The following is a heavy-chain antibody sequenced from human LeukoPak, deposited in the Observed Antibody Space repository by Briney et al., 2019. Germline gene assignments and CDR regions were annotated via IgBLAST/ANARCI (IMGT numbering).Heavy chain of an antibody. D-gene: IGHD5-12*01. J-gene: IGHJ6*02. CDR3: ASPDPKVATPDRIYSYYGMDV. CDR2: ISSSISTK. Sequence: GGSLRLSRAASLFTPTSDIINWVGEAAGHEGKGCSYISSSISTKYYADSVKGRFPISRDNAKKSLYQQMNSLRAEDTAVYYCASPDPKVATPDRIYSYYGMDVWGQGTTVTVSS. V-gene: IGHV3-48*04. CDR1: LFTPTSDI.